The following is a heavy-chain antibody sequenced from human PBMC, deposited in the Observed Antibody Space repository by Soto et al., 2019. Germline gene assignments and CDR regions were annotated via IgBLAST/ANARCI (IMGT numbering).Heavy chain of an antibody. CDR1: GGSISSYY. CDR2: ISYSGST. Sequence: SETLSLTCTVSGGSISSYYWSWIRQPPEKGLEWIGYISYSGSTNYNPSLKGRVTISVDTSKNHFSLKLSSVTAADTAVYYCARDGYDLAGWYFDLWGRGTLVTVSS. V-gene: IGHV4-59*01. J-gene: IGHJ2*01. CDR3: ARDGYDLAGWYFDL. D-gene: IGHD5-12*01.